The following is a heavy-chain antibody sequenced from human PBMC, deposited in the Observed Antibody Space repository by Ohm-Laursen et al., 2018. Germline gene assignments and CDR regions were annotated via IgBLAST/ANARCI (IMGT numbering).Heavy chain of an antibody. CDR3: AKDGGGSDYYGMDV. Sequence: SLRLSCTAFGFTFDDYAMHWVRQAPGKGLEWVSGISRNSGSIGYADSVKGRFTISRDNAKNSLYLQMNSLRAEDTALYYCAKDGGGSDYYGMDVWGQGTTVTVSS. D-gene: IGHD6-25*01. V-gene: IGHV3-9*01. J-gene: IGHJ6*02. CDR1: GFTFDDYA. CDR2: ISRNSGSI.